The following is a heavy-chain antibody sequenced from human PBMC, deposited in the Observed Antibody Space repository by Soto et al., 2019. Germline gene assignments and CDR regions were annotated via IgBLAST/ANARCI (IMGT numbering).Heavy chain of an antibody. Sequence: GGSLRLSCAPSGLFFSGFGMHWVRQAPGKGLEWVAIISQDGNKKYYADSVKGRFTISRDNAEATLFLQMNSLTSKDSGLYFCARGGTNDFWSADPLRGLDSWGQGTQVRVSS. CDR2: ISQDGNKK. CDR1: GLFFSGFG. J-gene: IGHJ4*02. V-gene: IGHV3-30*03. D-gene: IGHD3-3*01. CDR3: ARGGTNDFWSADPLRGLDS.